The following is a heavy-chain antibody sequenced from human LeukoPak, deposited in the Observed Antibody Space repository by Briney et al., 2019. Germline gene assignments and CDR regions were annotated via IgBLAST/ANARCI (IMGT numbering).Heavy chain of an antibody. V-gene: IGHV4-34*01. CDR1: GVSFSGYY. CDR3: ARLKGHYYGSGSYFLLDY. CDR2: INHRGST. Sequence: SETLSLTCAVYGVSFSGYYWSWIRQPPGKGLEWIGEINHRGSTNYNPSLKSRVTISVDTSKNQFSLKLSSVTAADTAVYYCARLKGHYYGSGSYFLLDYWGQGTLVTVSS. D-gene: IGHD3-10*01. J-gene: IGHJ4*02.